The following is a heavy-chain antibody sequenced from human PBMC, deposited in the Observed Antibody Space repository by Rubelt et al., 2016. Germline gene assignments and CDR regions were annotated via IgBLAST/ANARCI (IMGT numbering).Heavy chain of an antibody. D-gene: IGHD3-10*01. CDR1: GYTFPSYG. CDR2: SSASTGQP. V-gene: IGHV1-18*01. CDR3: ARDPLPVRGVIMTPTH. J-gene: IGHJ4*02. Sequence: QVQLVQSGAEVKKPGASVKVSCKASGYTFPSYGISWVRQAPGQGLEWMGWSSASTGQPNYAQKLQGRVTMTTDTSTSTAYMELRSLRSDDTAVYYCARDPLPVRGVIMTPTHWGQGTLVTVSS.